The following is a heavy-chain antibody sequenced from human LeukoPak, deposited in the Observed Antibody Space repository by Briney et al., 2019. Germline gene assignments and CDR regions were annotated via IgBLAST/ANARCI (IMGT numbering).Heavy chain of an antibody. J-gene: IGHJ4*02. V-gene: IGHV3-23*01. CDR1: GLTFSSYV. CDR3: AKAGITIFGVVNYFDY. D-gene: IGHD3-3*01. Sequence: GWSLPLSCAASGLTFSSYVINGVRPAPWKGVDWVSAISGSGGSTYYADSVEGRFPISRDYSKNTLYSQKNSLRAEDTAVYYCAKAGITIFGVVNYFDYWVQGTLVTVSS. CDR2: ISGSGGST.